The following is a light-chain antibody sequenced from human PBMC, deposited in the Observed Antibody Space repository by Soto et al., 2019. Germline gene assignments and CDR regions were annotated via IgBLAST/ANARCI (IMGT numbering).Light chain of an antibody. J-gene: IGKJ1*01. CDR1: QSVRNN. CDR2: GAS. CDR3: QQYNDWPPWT. V-gene: IGKV3-15*01. Sequence: IEMTHSPATLSVSPGDRATLSCRASQSVRNNLAWYQRRPGQAPRLLIYGASTRATGIPARFSGSRSGTYFTLTISSLQSEDFAVYYCQQYNDWPPWTFGQGTKVEIK.